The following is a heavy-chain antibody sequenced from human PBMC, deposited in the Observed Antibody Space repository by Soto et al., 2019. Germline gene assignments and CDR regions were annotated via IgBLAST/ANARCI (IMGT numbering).Heavy chain of an antibody. CDR1: GYTFTSYY. CDR2: INPSGGST. V-gene: IGHV1-46*01. Sequence: ASVKVSCKASGYTFTSYYMHWVRQAPGQGLEWMGIINPSGGSTSYAQKLQGRVTMTTDTSTSTAYMELRSLRSDDTAVYYCAIRLVATGYYWGQGTLVTVSS. D-gene: IGHD5-12*01. J-gene: IGHJ4*02. CDR3: AIRLVATGYY.